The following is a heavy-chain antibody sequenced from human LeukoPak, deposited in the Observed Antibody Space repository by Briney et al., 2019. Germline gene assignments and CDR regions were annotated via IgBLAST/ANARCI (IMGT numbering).Heavy chain of an antibody. Sequence: TGGSLRLSCAASGFTFGNYGMHWVRQAPGKGLEWVTVISYDGSYKYYADSVKGRFTISRDNSKNTLYLQVNSLRAEDTAVYYCAKEKVVVVPAAILDYWGQGTLVTVSS. V-gene: IGHV3-30*18. J-gene: IGHJ4*02. CDR2: ISYDGSYK. CDR3: AKEKVVVVPAAILDY. CDR1: GFTFGNYG. D-gene: IGHD2-2*01.